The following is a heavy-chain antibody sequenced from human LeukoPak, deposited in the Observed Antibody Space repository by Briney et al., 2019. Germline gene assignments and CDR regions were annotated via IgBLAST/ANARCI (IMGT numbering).Heavy chain of an antibody. CDR3: AREQNFDWELYGVDV. CDR1: GFTFSSYG. D-gene: IGHD3-9*01. Sequence: GGSLRLSCAASGFTFSSYGMHWVRQAPGKGLEWVAVIWYDGSNKYYADSVKGRFTISRDNSKNTLYLQMNSLRAEDTAVYYCAREQNFDWELYGVDVWGKGTTVTVSS. V-gene: IGHV3-33*01. CDR2: IWYDGSNK. J-gene: IGHJ6*04.